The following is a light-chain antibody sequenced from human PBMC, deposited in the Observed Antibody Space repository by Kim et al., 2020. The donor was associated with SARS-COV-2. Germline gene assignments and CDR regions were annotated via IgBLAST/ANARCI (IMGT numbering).Light chain of an antibody. Sequence: DIQMTQSPSTLSASVGDRVTITCRASQSVGDSFAWYQQKPGKAPKLLIQKASRLDSGVPSRFSGSGSGTEFTLTINSLQPDDFATYYCLQYNIYRAFGQGTKL. CDR2: KAS. J-gene: IGKJ1*01. CDR3: LQYNIYRA. CDR1: QSVGDS. V-gene: IGKV1-5*03.